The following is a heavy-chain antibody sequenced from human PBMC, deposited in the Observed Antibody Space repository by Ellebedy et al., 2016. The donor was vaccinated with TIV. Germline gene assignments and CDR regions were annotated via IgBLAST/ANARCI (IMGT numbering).Heavy chain of an antibody. CDR1: GFTFSDYY. CDR3: ARRRAGTDYYYGMDV. Sequence: PGGSLRLSCAASGFTFSDYYMSWIRQAPGKGLEWVSYISSSGSTIYYADSVKGRFTISRDNAKNSLYLQMNRLRAEDTAVYYCARRRAGTDYYYGMDVWGQGTTVTVSS. D-gene: IGHD6-13*01. CDR2: ISSSGSTI. J-gene: IGHJ6*02. V-gene: IGHV3-11*04.